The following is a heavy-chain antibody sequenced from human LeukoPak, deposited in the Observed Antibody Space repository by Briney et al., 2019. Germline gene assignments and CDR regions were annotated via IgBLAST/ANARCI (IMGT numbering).Heavy chain of an antibody. V-gene: IGHV4-34*01. J-gene: IGHJ4*02. CDR2: INHSGST. CDR1: GGSFRGYY. D-gene: IGHD3-16*02. Sequence: PSETLSLTCAVYGGSFRGYYWSWIRQPPGKGLEWIGEINHSGSTNYNPSLRSRVTISVDTSKNQFSLKLSSVTAADTAVYYCARGLYYDYVWGSYRYSYYFDYWGQGTLVTVSS. CDR3: ARGLYYDYVWGSYRYSYYFDY.